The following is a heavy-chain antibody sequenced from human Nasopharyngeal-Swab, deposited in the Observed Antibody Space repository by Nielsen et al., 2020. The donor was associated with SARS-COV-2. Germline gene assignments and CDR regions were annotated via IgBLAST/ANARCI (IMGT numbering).Heavy chain of an antibody. CDR1: GGSFSGYY. V-gene: IGHV4-34*01. J-gene: IGHJ4*02. CDR2: INNSGST. Sequence: SETLSLTCAVYGGSFSGYYWSWIRQPPGKGLEWIGEINNSGSTNYNPSLKSRVTISVDTSKNQFSLKLSSVTAADTAVYYCASRRYFWSGRYFDYWGQGTLVTVSS. D-gene: IGHD3-3*01. CDR3: ASRRYFWSGRYFDY.